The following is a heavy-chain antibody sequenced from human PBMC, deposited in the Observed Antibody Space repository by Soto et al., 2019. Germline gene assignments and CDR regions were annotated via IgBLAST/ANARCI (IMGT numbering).Heavy chain of an antibody. CDR1: GYTLSTYG. Sequence: QVQLVQSGAEVKKPGASVKVSCKAAGYTLSTYGVSWVRQAPGQGLEWVGWISAYNDHTNHAQKFQGRVTITTDTSTSTAYMELRSLRSDDTAVYYCARGTYFDYWGQGTLVTVSS. D-gene: IGHD1-1*01. CDR2: ISAYNDHT. CDR3: ARGTYFDY. J-gene: IGHJ4*02. V-gene: IGHV1-18*01.